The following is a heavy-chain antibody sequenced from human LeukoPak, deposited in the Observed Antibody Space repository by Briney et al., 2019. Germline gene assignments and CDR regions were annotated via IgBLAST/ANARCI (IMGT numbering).Heavy chain of an antibody. Sequence: GRSLRLSCAASGFTFSSYSMNWVRQAPGKGLEWVSSISSSSSYIYYADSVKGRFTISRDNAKNSLYLQMSSLRAEDTAVYYCAELGITRIGGVWGKGTTVTISS. CDR3: AELGITRIGGV. CDR1: GFTFSSYS. CDR2: ISSSSSYI. J-gene: IGHJ6*04. V-gene: IGHV3-21*01. D-gene: IGHD3-10*02.